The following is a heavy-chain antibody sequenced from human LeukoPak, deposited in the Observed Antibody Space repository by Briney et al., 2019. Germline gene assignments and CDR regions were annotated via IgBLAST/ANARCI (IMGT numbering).Heavy chain of an antibody. CDR2: ISSSSSYI. Sequence: GRSLRLSCAASGFTFSSYSMNWVRQAPGKGLEWVSSISSSSSYIYYADSVKGRFTISRDNAKNSLYLQMNSLRAEDTAVYYCARDSHQQWLSPEYFQHWGQGTLVTVSS. CDR3: ARDSHQQWLSPEYFQH. D-gene: IGHD6-19*01. CDR1: GFTFSSYS. J-gene: IGHJ1*01. V-gene: IGHV3-21*01.